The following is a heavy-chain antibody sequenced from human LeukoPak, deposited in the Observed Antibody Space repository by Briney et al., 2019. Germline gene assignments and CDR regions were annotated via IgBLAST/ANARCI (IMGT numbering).Heavy chain of an antibody. CDR3: ASGSLGYCTNGVCYSRFFDY. J-gene: IGHJ4*02. Sequence: GGSLRLSCAASGFTFKTYTMHWVRQAPGKGLEWVSYISSSSSTIYYADSVKGRFTISRDNAKNSLYLQMNSLRAEDTAVYYCASGSLGYCTNGVCYSRFFDYWGQGTLVTVSS. V-gene: IGHV3-48*01. CDR2: ISSSSSTI. D-gene: IGHD2-8*01. CDR1: GFTFKTYT.